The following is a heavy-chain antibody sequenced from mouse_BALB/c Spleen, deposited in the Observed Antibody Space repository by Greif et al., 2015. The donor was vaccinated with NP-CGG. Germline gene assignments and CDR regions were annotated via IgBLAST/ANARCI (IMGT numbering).Heavy chain of an antibody. CDR2: IHYSGST. V-gene: IGHV3-1*02. D-gene: IGHD2-3*01. CDR1: GYSITSGYS. Sequence: DVHLVESGPDLVKPSQSLSLTCTVTGYSITSGYSWHWIRQFPGNKLEWMGYIHYSGSTNYNPSLKSRISITRDTSKNLFFLQLNSVTTEDTTTYYCAREDGYYGFAYWGQGTLVTVFA. CDR3: AREDGYYGFAY. J-gene: IGHJ3*01.